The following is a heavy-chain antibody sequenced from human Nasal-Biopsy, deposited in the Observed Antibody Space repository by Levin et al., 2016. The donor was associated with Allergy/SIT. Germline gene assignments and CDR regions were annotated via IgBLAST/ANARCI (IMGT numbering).Heavy chain of an antibody. Sequence: GGSLRLSCAASGFTFSTYSMNWVRQTPGKGLEWVSSITGTGSYIYDADSVKGRFTISRDNAKKSLYLQMNSLRAEDTAVYYCARELVEPGYSYGMDVWGQGTTVTVSS. V-gene: IGHV3-21*01. CDR3: ARELVEPGYSYGMDV. J-gene: IGHJ6*02. D-gene: IGHD1-26*01. CDR2: ITGTGSYI. CDR1: GFTFSTYS.